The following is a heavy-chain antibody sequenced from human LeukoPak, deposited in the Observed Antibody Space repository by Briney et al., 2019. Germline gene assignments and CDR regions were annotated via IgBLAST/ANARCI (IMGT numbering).Heavy chain of an antibody. J-gene: IGHJ4*02. CDR2: ISYDGSNK. D-gene: IGHD3-10*01. CDR3: AKGVWFGELPLLDY. V-gene: IGHV3-30*18. CDR1: GFTFSSYG. Sequence: GGSLRLSCAASGFTFSSYGMHWVRQAPGKGLEWVAVISYDGSNKYYADSVKGRFTISRDNSKNTLYLQMDSLRAEDTAVYYCAKGVWFGELPLLDYWGQGTLVTVSS.